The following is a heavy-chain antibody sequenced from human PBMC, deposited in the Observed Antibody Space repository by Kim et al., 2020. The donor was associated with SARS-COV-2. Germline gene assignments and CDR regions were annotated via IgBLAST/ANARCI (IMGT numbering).Heavy chain of an antibody. CDR2: IIPIFGTA. Sequence: SVKVSCKASGGTFSSYAISWVRQAPGQGLEWMGGIIPIFGTANYAQKFQGRVTITADKSTSTAYMELSSLRSEDTAVYYCSSSGWTRPLDYWGQGTLDTVSS. D-gene: IGHD6-19*01. V-gene: IGHV1-69*06. CDR3: SSSGWTRPLDY. J-gene: IGHJ4*02. CDR1: GGTFSSYA.